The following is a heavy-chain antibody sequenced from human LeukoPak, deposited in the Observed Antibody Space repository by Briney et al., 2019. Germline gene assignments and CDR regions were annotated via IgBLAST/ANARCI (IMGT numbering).Heavy chain of an antibody. V-gene: IGHV3-7*03. D-gene: IGHD3-22*01. CDR3: ARYGSDYYDSSGYSDAFDI. Sequence: GGSLRLSCAVSGFTFSSYAMSWVRQAPGKGLEWVANIKQDGSEKYYVDSVKGRFTISRDNAKNSLYLQMNSLRAEDTAVYYCARYGSDYYDSSGYSDAFDIWGQGTMVTVSS. J-gene: IGHJ3*02. CDR2: IKQDGSEK. CDR1: GFTFSSYA.